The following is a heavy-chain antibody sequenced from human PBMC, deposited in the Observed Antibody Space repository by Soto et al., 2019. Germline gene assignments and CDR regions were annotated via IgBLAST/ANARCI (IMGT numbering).Heavy chain of an antibody. Sequence: PGVSLSLSCAASEFSFGSYWLNWVRHAPGKGLEWVAIIKKDGSERYYVDSVEGRFIISRDNVKNSLYLQMNSPRAEDTAVYYCAGGPGWLIDDWGRGTLVTVSS. D-gene: IGHD3-22*01. V-gene: IGHV3-7*03. CDR1: EFSFGSYW. J-gene: IGHJ4*02. CDR2: IKKDGSER. CDR3: AGGPGWLIDD.